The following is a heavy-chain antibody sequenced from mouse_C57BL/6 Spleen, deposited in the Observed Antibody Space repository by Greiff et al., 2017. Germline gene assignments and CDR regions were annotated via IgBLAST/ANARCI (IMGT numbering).Heavy chain of an antibody. V-gene: IGHV1-9*01. CDR1: GYNFTGYW. J-gene: IGHJ4*01. D-gene: IGHD1-1*01. CDR2: ILPGSGST. Sequence: VQLQQSGAELMKPGASVKLSCKATGYNFTGYWIEWVKKRPGHGLEWIGEILPGSGSTNYNEKFEGKATFTADTSSNTAYLQLSSLTTEDSAIYYCARYGRSRDYAMDYWGQGTSVTVSS. CDR3: ARYGRSRDYAMDY.